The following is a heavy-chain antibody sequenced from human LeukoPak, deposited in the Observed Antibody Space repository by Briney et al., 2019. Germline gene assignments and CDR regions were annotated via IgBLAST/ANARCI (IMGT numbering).Heavy chain of an antibody. J-gene: IGHJ4*02. Sequence: SETLSLTCTVSGCSISSDDNSWSWIRQPPGKGLEWIGHIFYSGSTYYNPSLRSRLTISVDTSKNRFSLKLSSVTAADTAVYYCARDFAEGDYGKFDYWGQGTLVTVSS. D-gene: IGHD4/OR15-4a*01. CDR1: GCSISSDDNS. V-gene: IGHV4-30-4*08. CDR3: ARDFAEGDYGKFDY. CDR2: IFYSGST.